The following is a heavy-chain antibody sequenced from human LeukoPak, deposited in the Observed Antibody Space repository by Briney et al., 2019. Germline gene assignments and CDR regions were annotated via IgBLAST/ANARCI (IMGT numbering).Heavy chain of an antibody. CDR2: IYYSGST. V-gene: IGHV4-39*07. CDR1: GGSISSSSYY. D-gene: IGHD6-13*01. Sequence: SETLSLTCTVSGGSISSSSYYWGWIRQPPGKGLEWIGSIYYSGSTYYNPSLKSRVTISVDTSKNQFSLKLSSVTAADTAVYYCARVEYSSSWYGHDAFDIWGQGTMVTVSS. CDR3: ARVEYSSSWYGHDAFDI. J-gene: IGHJ3*02.